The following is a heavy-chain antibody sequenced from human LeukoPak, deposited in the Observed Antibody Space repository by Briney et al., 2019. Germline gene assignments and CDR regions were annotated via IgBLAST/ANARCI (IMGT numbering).Heavy chain of an antibody. CDR3: ARGGDSLHY. CDR2: IYSGAST. Sequence: PGGSLRLSCAASGFTVSSNFMTWVRQAPGQGLEWVSVIYSGASTYYADSVKDRFTISRDNSKNMLYLQMNSLRAEDTAVYYCARGGDSLHYWGQGTLVTVSS. J-gene: IGHJ4*02. CDR1: GFTVSSNF. D-gene: IGHD3-10*01. V-gene: IGHV3-66*01.